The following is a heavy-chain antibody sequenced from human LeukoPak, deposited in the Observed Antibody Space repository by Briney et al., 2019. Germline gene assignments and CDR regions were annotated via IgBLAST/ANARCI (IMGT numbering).Heavy chain of an antibody. J-gene: IGHJ4*02. V-gene: IGHV3-7*01. Sequence: GGSLRLSCSASGFTFNTYWMSWVRQAPGKGLQWVANVRPDGREQRYVDSVKGRFTISRDNAKNSLYLQMNSLRVEDTAVYYCARDASRYCSGGNCYSGLLGYFDYWGQGTLVTVSS. CDR2: VRPDGREQ. CDR1: GFTFNTYW. CDR3: ARDASRYCSGGNCYSGLLGYFDY. D-gene: IGHD2-15*01.